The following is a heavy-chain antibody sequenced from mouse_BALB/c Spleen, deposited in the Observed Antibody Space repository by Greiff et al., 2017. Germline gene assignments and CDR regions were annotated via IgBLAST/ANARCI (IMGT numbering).Heavy chain of an antibody. J-gene: IGHJ3*01. Sequence: QVQLQQPGAELVKPGASVKLSCKASGYTFTSYWMHWVKQRPGQGLEWIGEINPSNGRTNYNEKFKSKATLTVDKSSSTAYMQLSSLTSEDSAVYYCAIGYYRYDGAWFAYWGQGTLVTVSA. V-gene: IGHV1S81*02. CDR2: INPSNGRT. D-gene: IGHD2-14*01. CDR1: GYTFTSYW. CDR3: AIGYYRYDGAWFAY.